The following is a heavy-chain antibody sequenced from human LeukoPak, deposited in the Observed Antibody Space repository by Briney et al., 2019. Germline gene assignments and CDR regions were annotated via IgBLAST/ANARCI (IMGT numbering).Heavy chain of an antibody. CDR3: ARILDSAWGELGY. CDR1: GFTFSSYW. Sequence: GGSLRLSCTASGFTFSSYWMNWVRQAPGKGLEWVANIKYDGSEKYHVDSVKGRFTISRDNAKNSLYLQMNSLRAEDTAVYYCARILDSAWGELGYWGQGTLVTVSS. D-gene: IGHD6-19*01. CDR2: IKYDGSEK. J-gene: IGHJ4*02. V-gene: IGHV3-7*01.